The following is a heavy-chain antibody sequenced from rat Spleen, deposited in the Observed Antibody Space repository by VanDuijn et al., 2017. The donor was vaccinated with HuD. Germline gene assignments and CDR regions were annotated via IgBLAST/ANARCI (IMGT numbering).Heavy chain of an antibody. Sequence: QVQLKESGPGLVQPSQTLSLTCTVAGFSLTSYNVHWVRQPPGKGLEWMGLIWNTGGTRYNSALKSRLSISKDTSKSQVFLKMNSLQTEDTATYYCAREGIAAISTPFDYWGQGVMVTVSS. J-gene: IGHJ2*01. CDR3: AREGIAAISTPFDY. CDR2: IWNTGGT. V-gene: IGHV2-41*01. CDR1: GFSLTSYN. D-gene: IGHD1-2*01.